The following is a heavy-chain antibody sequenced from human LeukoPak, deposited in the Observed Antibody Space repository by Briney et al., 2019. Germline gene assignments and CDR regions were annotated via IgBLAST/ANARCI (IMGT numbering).Heavy chain of an antibody. CDR2: IYYSGST. J-gene: IGHJ4*02. CDR1: GGSISSYY. Sequence: PSETLSLTCTVSGGSISSYYWSWIRQPPGKGLEWIGYIYYSGSTNYNPSLKSRVTISVDTSKNQFSLKLKSVTAADTAVYYCAREYTLYRSGWFLDYWGQGTVVTVSS. CDR3: AREYTLYRSGWFLDY. D-gene: IGHD6-19*01. V-gene: IGHV4-59*12.